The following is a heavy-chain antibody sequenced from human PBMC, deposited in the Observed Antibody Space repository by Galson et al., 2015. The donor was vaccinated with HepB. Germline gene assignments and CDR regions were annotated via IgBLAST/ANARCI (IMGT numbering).Heavy chain of an antibody. CDR3: ATPSMTTVVRGGAFDI. Sequence: QSGAEVKKPGESLKISCKGSGYSNTSYWIGWVRQMPGKGLEWMGIIYPGDSDTRYSPSFQGQVTISADKSISTAYLQWSSLKASDTAMYYCATPSMTTVVRGGAFDIWGQGTMVTVSS. D-gene: IGHD4-23*01. CDR1: GYSNTSYW. CDR2: IYPGDSDT. V-gene: IGHV5-51*01. J-gene: IGHJ3*02.